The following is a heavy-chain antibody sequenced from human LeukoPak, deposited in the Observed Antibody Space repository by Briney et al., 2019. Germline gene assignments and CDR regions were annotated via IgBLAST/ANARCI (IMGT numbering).Heavy chain of an antibody. Sequence: KPSETLSLTCTVSGGSISSSSYYWGWIRQPPGKGLEWVGSIYYSGSTYYNPSLKSRVTISVDTSKNQFSLKLSSVTAADTAVYYCARNVYCYGSGDTGDPDYWGQGTLVTVSS. CDR3: ARNVYCYGSGDTGDPDY. D-gene: IGHD3-10*01. CDR2: IYYSGST. V-gene: IGHV4-39*01. J-gene: IGHJ4*02. CDR1: GGSISSSSYY.